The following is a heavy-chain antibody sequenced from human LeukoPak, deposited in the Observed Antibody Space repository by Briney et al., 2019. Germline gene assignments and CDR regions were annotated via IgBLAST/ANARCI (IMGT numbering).Heavy chain of an antibody. CDR2: IYYSGST. CDR1: GGSISSGGYY. V-gene: IGHV4-31*03. J-gene: IGHJ4*02. CDR3: ARDLRGAFDY. Sequence: SETLSLTCTVSGGSISSGGYYWSWIRQHPGKGLEWIGYIYYSGSTYYNPSLKSRVTISVDTSKNQFSLKLSSVTAADTAVYYCARDLRGAFDYWGQGTLVTVSS. D-gene: IGHD3-3*01.